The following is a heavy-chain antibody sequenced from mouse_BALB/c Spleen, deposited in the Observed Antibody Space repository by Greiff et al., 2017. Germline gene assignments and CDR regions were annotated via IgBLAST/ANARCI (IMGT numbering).Heavy chain of an antibody. J-gene: IGHJ2*01. Sequence: EVHLVESGAELVKPGASVKLSCTASGFNIKDTYMHWVKQRPEQGLEWIGRIDPANGNTKYDPKFQGKATITADTSSNTAYLQLSSLTSEDTAVYYCARPYYDYDFDYWGQGTTLTVSS. CDR1: GFNIKDTY. CDR2: IDPANGNT. V-gene: IGHV14-3*02. D-gene: IGHD2-4*01. CDR3: ARPYYDYDFDY.